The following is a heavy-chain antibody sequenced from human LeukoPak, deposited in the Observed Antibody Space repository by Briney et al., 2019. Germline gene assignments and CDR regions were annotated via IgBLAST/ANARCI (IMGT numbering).Heavy chain of an antibody. CDR2: IYSNDDK. CDR1: GFSLSTSGVG. J-gene: IGHJ3*02. CDR3: AHTDSSGYYVSRNDAFDI. Sequence: SGPTLVNPTQTLTLTCTFSGFSLSTSGVGVGWIRQPPGVALEWLALIYSNDDKRYSPSLKSRLTITKDTSKNQVVLTMTNMDPVDTATYYCAHTDSSGYYVSRNDAFDIWGQGTMVTVSS. V-gene: IGHV2-5*01. D-gene: IGHD3-22*01.